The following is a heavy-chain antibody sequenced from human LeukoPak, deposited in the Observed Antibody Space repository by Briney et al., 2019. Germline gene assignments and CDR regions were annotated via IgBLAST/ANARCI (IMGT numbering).Heavy chain of an antibody. CDR1: GGTFSSYA. V-gene: IGHV1-69*05. J-gene: IGHJ4*02. CDR3: ARDAQYSSGWRTFDY. Sequence: ASVKVSCKASGGTFSSYAISWVRQAPGQGLGWMGRIIPIFGTANYAQKFQGRVTITTDESTSTAYMELSSLRSEDTAVYYCARDAQYSSGWRTFDYWGQGTLVTVSS. CDR2: IIPIFGTA. D-gene: IGHD6-19*01.